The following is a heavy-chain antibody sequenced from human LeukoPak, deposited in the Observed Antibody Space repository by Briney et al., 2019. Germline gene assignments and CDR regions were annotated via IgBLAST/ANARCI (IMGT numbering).Heavy chain of an antibody. CDR1: LITSCSYA. V-gene: IGHV3-23*01. J-gene: IGHJ4*02. CDR2: LSGSVGST. CDR3: ARGNHQDYYGSGSYLFDY. D-gene: IGHD3-10*01. Sequence: PGGSLRLSCVASLITSCSYAMSWVRTAPGRGLERRSGLSGSVGSTYYADPVKGRVTISRDNPKKTLYLQKNSLRAEDTAVYYCARGNHQDYYGSGSYLFDYWGQGTLVTVSS.